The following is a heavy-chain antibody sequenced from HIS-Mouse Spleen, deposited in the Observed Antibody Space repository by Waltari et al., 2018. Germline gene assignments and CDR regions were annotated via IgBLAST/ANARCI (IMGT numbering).Heavy chain of an antibody. Sequence: QVELVGSGGGVAQPGRSLRLSCAESGVNFSSYGMHWVRKAPGKGLEWVAVIWDDGSNKYYADSVKGRFTISRDNSKNRLYLQMNSLRAEDTAVYYWAKDLARKDSGYDAFDIWGQGTMVTVSS. CDR3: AKDLARKDSGYDAFDI. D-gene: IGHD5-12*01. J-gene: IGHJ3*02. CDR1: GVNFSSYG. CDR2: IWDDGSNK. V-gene: IGHV3-33*06.